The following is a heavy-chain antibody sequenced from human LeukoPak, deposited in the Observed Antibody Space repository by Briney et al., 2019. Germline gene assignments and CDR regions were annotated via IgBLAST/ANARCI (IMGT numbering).Heavy chain of an antibody. V-gene: IGHV1-69*04. CDR2: IIPILGIA. D-gene: IGHD3-22*01. CDR1: GGTFSSYA. Sequence: SVKVSCKASGGTFSSYAISWVRQAPGQGLEWMGRIIPILGIANYAQKFQGRVTITADKSTSTAYMELSSLRSEDTAVYYCAGTYYYDSSGYSPFDYWGQGTLVTVSS. J-gene: IGHJ4*02. CDR3: AGTYYYDSSGYSPFDY.